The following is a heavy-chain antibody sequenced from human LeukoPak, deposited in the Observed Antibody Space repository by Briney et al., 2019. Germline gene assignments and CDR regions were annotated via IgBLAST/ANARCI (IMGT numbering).Heavy chain of an antibody. CDR2: ISGSGSRT. Sequence: GGTLRLSCAASGFTFSSYGMIWVRQAPGKGLEWVSAISGSGSRTYYADSVKGRFTISRDNAKNSLYLQMNSLRAEDTAVYYCAELAITMIGGVWGKGTTVTISS. D-gene: IGHD3-10*02. V-gene: IGHV3-23*01. J-gene: IGHJ6*04. CDR3: AELAITMIGGV. CDR1: GFTFSSYG.